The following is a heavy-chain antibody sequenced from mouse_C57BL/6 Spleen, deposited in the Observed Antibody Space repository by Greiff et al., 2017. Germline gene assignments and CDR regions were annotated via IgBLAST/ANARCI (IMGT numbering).Heavy chain of an antibody. V-gene: IGHV1-64*01. J-gene: IGHJ3*01. D-gene: IGHD6-2*01. CDR1: GYTFTSYW. CDR3: ARSPTSHAAWFAY. Sequence: VQLQQPGAELVKPGASVKLSCKASGYTFTSYWMHWVKQRPGQGLEWIGMIHPNSGSTNYNEKFKSKATLTVDKSSSTAYMQLSSLTSEGSAVYYWARSPTSHAAWFAYWGQGTLVTVSA. CDR2: IHPNSGST.